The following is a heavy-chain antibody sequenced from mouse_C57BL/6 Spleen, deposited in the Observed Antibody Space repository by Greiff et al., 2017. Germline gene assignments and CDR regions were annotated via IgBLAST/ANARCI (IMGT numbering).Heavy chain of an antibody. V-gene: IGHV2-5*01. D-gene: IGHD1-1*01. CDR3: ARTVVATPYAMDY. J-gene: IGHJ4*01. Sequence: QVQLQQSGPGLVQPSQSLSITCTVSGFSLTSYGVHWVRQSPGKGLEWLGVIWRGGSTDYNAAFMSRLCIAKDNSESQVFFKMNSLQAEDTAIYFWARTVVATPYAMDYWGQGTSVTVSS. CDR2: IWRGGST. CDR1: GFSLTSYG.